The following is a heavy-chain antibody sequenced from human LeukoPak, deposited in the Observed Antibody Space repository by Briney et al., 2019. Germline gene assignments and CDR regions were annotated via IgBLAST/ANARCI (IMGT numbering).Heavy chain of an antibody. CDR1: GFTFSSYG. Sequence: GGSLRLSCAASGFTFSSYGMHWVRQAPGKGLEWVAVIRYDGSNKYYADSVKGRFTISRDNSENTLYLQMNSLRAEDTAVYYCAREGPTVTTPDFDYWGQGTLVTVSS. CDR2: IRYDGSNK. V-gene: IGHV3-33*01. CDR3: AREGPTVTTPDFDY. J-gene: IGHJ4*02. D-gene: IGHD4-17*01.